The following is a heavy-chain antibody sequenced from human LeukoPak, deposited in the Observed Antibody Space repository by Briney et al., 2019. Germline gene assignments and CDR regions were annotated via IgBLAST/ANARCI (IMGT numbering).Heavy chain of an antibody. CDR2: ISTRSTYI. J-gene: IGHJ4*02. CDR3: AHGTMYQLDY. V-gene: IGHV3-21*04. Sequence: GGSLRLSCAASGFTFSTYSMNWVRQAPGKGLEWVSSISTRSTYIYYADSVKGRFTISGDNSKNTLYLQMNSLRAEDTAVYYCAHGTMYQLDYWGQGTLVTVSS. D-gene: IGHD2-2*01. CDR1: GFTFSTYS.